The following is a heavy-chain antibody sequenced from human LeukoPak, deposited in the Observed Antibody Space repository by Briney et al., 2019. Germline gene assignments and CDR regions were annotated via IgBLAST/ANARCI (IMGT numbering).Heavy chain of an antibody. Sequence: EGSLRFSCAASGFTFSSYSMNWVRQAPGKGLEWVSSISSSSSYIYYADSVKGRFTISRDNAKNSLYLQMNSLRAEDTAVYYCARGYSGSEVFDYWGQGTLVTVSS. J-gene: IGHJ4*02. CDR2: ISSSSSYI. CDR3: ARGYSGSEVFDY. CDR1: GFTFSSYS. D-gene: IGHD5-12*01. V-gene: IGHV3-21*01.